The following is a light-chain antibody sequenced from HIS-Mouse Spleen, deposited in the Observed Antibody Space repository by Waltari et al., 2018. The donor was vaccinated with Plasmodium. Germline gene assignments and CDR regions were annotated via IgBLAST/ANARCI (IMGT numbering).Light chain of an antibody. Sequence: QSALTQPASVSGSPGQSITISCTGTRSDVGSYNLVSWSQQPPGKAPKLMIYEGSKRPSGVSNRFSGSKSGNTASLTISGLQAEDEADYYCCSYAGSRMVFGGGTKLTVL. CDR1: RSDVGSYNL. J-gene: IGLJ2*01. CDR3: CSYAGSRMV. V-gene: IGLV2-23*01. CDR2: EGS.